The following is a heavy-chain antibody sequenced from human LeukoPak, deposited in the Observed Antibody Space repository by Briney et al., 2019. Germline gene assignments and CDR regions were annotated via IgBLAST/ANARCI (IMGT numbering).Heavy chain of an antibody. D-gene: IGHD3-3*01. J-gene: IGHJ5*02. CDR1: GFTFSSYW. CDR2: ISSSSSTI. Sequence: GGSLRLSCAASGFTFSSYWMSWVRQAPGKGLEWVSYISSSSSTIYYADSVKGRFTISRDNAKNSLYLQMNSLRAEDTAVYYCARARITIFGVVQASANWFDPWGQGTLVTVSS. V-gene: IGHV3-48*01. CDR3: ARARITIFGVVQASANWFDP.